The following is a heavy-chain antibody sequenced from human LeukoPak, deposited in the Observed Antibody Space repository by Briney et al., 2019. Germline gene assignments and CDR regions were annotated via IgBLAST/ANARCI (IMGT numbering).Heavy chain of an antibody. V-gene: IGHV3-74*01. Sequence: GGSMRLSCAASGLAFSAYKMHWVRQAPRKGLVWVSRISTDGYTTDYADFVQGRFTASRDNTKNTWSLEMNSLRAEDTAVYYCAREQQLIFDYWGQGTLVTVSS. J-gene: IGHJ4*02. D-gene: IGHD6-13*01. CDR3: AREQQLIFDY. CDR1: GLAFSAYK. CDR2: ISTDGYTT.